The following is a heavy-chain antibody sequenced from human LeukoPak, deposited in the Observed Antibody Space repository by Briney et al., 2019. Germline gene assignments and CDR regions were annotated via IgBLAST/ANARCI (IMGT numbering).Heavy chain of an antibody. CDR3: AKASMNTIFGVVTSYPYYFDY. D-gene: IGHD3-3*01. J-gene: IGHJ4*02. Sequence: PGGSLRLSCAASGFTFSSYAMSWVRQAPGKGLEWVSAISGSGGSTYYADSVKGRFTISRDNSKNTLYLQMNSLRAEDTAVYYCAKASMNTIFGVVTSYPYYFDYWGQGTLVTVSS. V-gene: IGHV3-23*01. CDR2: ISGSGGST. CDR1: GFTFSSYA.